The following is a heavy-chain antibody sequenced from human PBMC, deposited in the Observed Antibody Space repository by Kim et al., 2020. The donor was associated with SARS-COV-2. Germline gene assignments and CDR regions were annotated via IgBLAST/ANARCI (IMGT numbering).Heavy chain of an antibody. Sequence: SETLSLICHVSGGSLSGFNWGWVRQSPGKGLEWVGYIHHTGTTSYNPSLRGRVTISDDLSNNEVALKLISVTAADAAVYYCTILRRSGELFSDYSGQG. D-gene: IGHD1-7*01. J-gene: IGHJ4*02. V-gene: IGHV4-4*09. CDR2: IHHTGTT. CDR3: TILRRSGELFSDY. CDR1: GGSLSGFN.